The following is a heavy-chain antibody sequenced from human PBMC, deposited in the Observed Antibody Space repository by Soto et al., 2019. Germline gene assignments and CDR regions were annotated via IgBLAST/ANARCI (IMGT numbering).Heavy chain of an antibody. V-gene: IGHV3-48*02. Sequence: GVSLRLSFVASGFSLANCPMNWVRQTPGKGLEWISYISPRGDNIYYAESVKVRFTISRDNSSNSLFLKMNSLSDEDAAIYYCAKGPHPNIGSTYYFDXWGQGVPVTVSX. CDR2: ISPRGDNI. D-gene: IGHD5-12*01. J-gene: IGHJ4*02. CDR3: AKGPHPNIGSTYYFDX. CDR1: GFSLANCP.